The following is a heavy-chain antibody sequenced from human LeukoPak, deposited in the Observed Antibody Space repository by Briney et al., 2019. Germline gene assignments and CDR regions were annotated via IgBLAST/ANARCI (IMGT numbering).Heavy chain of an antibody. CDR3: AKVAKYYYGPETYFFFEH. Sequence: PSETLSLTCAVYGGSFSGYYWSWIRQPPGKGLEWIGEINHSGSTNYNPSLKSRVTISVDTSKNQFSLNLSSVTAADTAVYYCAKVAKYYYGPETYFFFEHWGQGTLVTVSS. J-gene: IGHJ4*02. CDR1: GGSFSGYY. D-gene: IGHD3-10*01. V-gene: IGHV4-34*01. CDR2: INHSGST.